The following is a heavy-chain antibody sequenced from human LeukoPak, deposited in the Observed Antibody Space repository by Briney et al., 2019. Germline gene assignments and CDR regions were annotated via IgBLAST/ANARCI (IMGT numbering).Heavy chain of an antibody. Sequence: GGSLRLSCAASGFIFSSYWMHWVRQAPGKGLVWVSRIYIEGSTTSYADSVKGRFTISRDNAKNTLYLQMNSLRVEDTAVYYCARGEYAFDYWGQGTLVTVSP. CDR3: ARGEYAFDY. CDR1: GFIFSSYW. V-gene: IGHV3-74*01. J-gene: IGHJ4*02. CDR2: IYIEGSTT. D-gene: IGHD2-2*01.